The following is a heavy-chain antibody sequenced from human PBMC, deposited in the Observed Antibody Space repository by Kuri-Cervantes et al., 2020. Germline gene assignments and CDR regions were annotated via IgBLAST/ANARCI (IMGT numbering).Heavy chain of an antibody. CDR1: DFTFSNFW. V-gene: IGHV3-7*03. Sequence: GESLKISCAVSDFTFSNFWMNWLRQAPGKGLEWVASINQVGSEKYYVDSVKGRFTISRDNAKNSLYLQMNSLRAEDTALYYCAKDKGSGSYNYYYGMDVWGQGTTVTVSS. J-gene: IGHJ6*02. D-gene: IGHD3-10*01. CDR3: AKDKGSGSYNYYYGMDV. CDR2: INQVGSEK.